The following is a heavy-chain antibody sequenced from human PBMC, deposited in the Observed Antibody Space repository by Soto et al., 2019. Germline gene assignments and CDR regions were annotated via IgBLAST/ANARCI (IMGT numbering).Heavy chain of an antibody. D-gene: IGHD6-19*01. CDR1: GFTFSDQY. V-gene: IGHV3-72*01. J-gene: IGHJ4*02. CDR3: ARAGSSDWWRDY. CDR2: IRNKANSYTT. Sequence: EVQLVESGGGLVQPGGSLRISCAASGFTFSDQYMDWVRQAPGKGLEWVGRIRNKANSYTTEYAASVKGRFTISRDDSKNSLYLQLNSLQTEDTAVYYCARAGSSDWWRDYWGQGTLVTVSS.